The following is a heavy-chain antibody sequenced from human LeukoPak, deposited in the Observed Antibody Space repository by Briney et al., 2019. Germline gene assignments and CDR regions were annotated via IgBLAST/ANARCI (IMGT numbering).Heavy chain of an antibody. CDR3: ARKGATGKGNDY. CDR2: INPYSGGT. D-gene: IGHD1-26*01. CDR1: GYSFTVYY. V-gene: IGHV1-2*02. J-gene: IGHJ4*02. Sequence: ASVTVSFKASGYSFTVYYMHWVRQAPGQGLEWMGWINPYSGGTNYAQKLQGRVTMTTDTSTSTAYMELRSLRSDDTAVYYCARKGATGKGNDYWGQGTLVTVSS.